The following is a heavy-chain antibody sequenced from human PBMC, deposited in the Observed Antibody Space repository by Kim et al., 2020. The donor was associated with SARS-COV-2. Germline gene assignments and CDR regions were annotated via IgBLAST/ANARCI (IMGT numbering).Heavy chain of an antibody. CDR3: ARGQGLLWFGELLFGYYFDD. Sequence: ASVKVSCKASGYTFTGYYMHWVRQAPGQGLEWMGRINPNSGGTNYVQKFQGRVTMTRDTSLSTAYMELSRLSSDDTAVYYCARGQGLLWFGELLFGYYFDDWGQGTLVTVSS. D-gene: IGHD3-10*01. J-gene: IGHJ4*02. CDR1: GYTFTGYY. V-gene: IGHV1-2*06. CDR2: INPNSGGT.